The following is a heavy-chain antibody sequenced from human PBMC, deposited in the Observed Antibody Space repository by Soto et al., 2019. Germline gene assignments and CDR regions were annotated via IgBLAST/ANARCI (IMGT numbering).Heavy chain of an antibody. D-gene: IGHD3-10*01. J-gene: IGHJ4*02. Sequence: KPSETLSLTCSVSGGSMSEYFWSWIRQSPGKGLEWIGYIYYLGSTDYNPSLKSRVTISVDTSKRQFSLRLTSVTAADTAVYYCARDGYDGSGSPYPAYWGPGTQVTSPQ. CDR3: ARDGYDGSGSPYPAY. V-gene: IGHV4-59*01. CDR1: GGSMSEYF. CDR2: IYYLGST.